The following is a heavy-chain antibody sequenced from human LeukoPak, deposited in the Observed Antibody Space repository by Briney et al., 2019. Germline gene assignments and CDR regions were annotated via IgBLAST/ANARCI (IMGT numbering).Heavy chain of an antibody. CDR2: IYYSGST. Sequence: SETLSLTCTVSGGSISSSSYYWGWIRQPPGQGLEWIGSIYYSGSTYYNPSLKSRVTISVDTSKNQFSLKLSSVTAADTAVYYCARHTHCSSTSCYLFDYWGQGTLVTVSS. D-gene: IGHD2-2*01. CDR1: GGSISSSSYY. CDR3: ARHTHCSSTSCYLFDY. J-gene: IGHJ4*02. V-gene: IGHV4-39*01.